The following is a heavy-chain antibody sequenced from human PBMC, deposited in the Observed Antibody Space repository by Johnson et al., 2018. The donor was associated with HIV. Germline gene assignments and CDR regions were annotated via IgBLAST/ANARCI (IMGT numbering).Heavy chain of an antibody. CDR1: GFTFSDYY. Sequence: EVQLVESGGGLVKPGGSLRLSCAASGFTFSDYYMSWIRQAPGKGLEWVGRIYSKTDGGTTEYAAPVKGRFTISRDSSKDTLYLQMNSLRAEDTAVYYCAREYYYESPEAFDIWGQGTMVTVSS. CDR2: IYSKTDGGTT. J-gene: IGHJ3*02. CDR3: AREYYYESPEAFDI. V-gene: IGHV3-15*01. D-gene: IGHD3-22*01.